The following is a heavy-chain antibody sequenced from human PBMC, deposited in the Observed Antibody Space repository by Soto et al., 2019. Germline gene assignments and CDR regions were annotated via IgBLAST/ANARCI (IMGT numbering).Heavy chain of an antibody. V-gene: IGHV1-18*04. CDR2: ISGYNGNT. Sequence: QVVLEQSGGEVKKPGASVKVSCKASGYTFSGYSITWVRQAPGQGLEWMGRISGYNGNTNYARTLRARLTLTTDTSTSTAYMELRSLTSDETAVYYCARDVFCGGAPACPDMDVWGQGTTVTVSS. CDR1: GYTFSGYS. D-gene: IGHD2-21*01. CDR3: ARDVFCGGAPACPDMDV. J-gene: IGHJ6*02.